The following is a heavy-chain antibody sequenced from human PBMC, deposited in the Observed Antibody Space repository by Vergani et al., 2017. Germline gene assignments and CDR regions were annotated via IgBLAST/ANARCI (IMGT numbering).Heavy chain of an antibody. CDR3: TTDADYGMDV. V-gene: IGHV3-15*01. CDR2: IKSKTDGGTT. J-gene: IGHJ6*02. CDR1: GGSISSGGYS. Sequence: LQLQESGSGLVKPSQTLSLTCAVSGGSISSGGYSWSWNRQPPGKGQEWIGRIKSKTDGGTTDYSAPVKCRFSISRDDSKNTLYLQMNSLTTEDPAVYYCTTDADYGMDVWGQGTTVTVSS.